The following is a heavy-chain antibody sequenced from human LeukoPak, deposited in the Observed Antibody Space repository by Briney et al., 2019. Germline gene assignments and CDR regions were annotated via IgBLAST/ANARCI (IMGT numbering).Heavy chain of an antibody. CDR3: ARDPSNSSGWYVYFDY. J-gene: IGHJ4*02. CDR2: ISAYNGDT. CDR1: GYTFTIYG. D-gene: IGHD6-19*01. Sequence: GASVKVSCKASGYTFTIYGISWVRQAPGQGLEWMGWISAYNGDTKYAQKLQGRVTMTTDTSTSTAYMELRSLRSDDTAVYYCARDPSNSSGWYVYFDYWGQGTLDTVSS. V-gene: IGHV1-18*04.